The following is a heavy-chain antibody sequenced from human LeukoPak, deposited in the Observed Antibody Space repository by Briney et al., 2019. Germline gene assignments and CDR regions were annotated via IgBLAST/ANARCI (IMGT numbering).Heavy chain of an antibody. V-gene: IGHV4-39*01. Sequence: KPSETLSLTCTVSGGSISSSSYYWGWIRQPPGKGLEWIGSIYYSGSTYYNPSLKSRVTVSVDASKNQFSLKLSSVTAADTAVYYCATYYDSFNWGQGTLVTVSS. CDR3: ATYYDSFN. J-gene: IGHJ1*01. CDR1: GGSISSSSYY. CDR2: IYYSGST. D-gene: IGHD3-22*01.